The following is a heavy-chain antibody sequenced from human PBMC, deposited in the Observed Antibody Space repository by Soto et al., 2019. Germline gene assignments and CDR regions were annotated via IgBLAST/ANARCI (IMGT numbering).Heavy chain of an antibody. CDR2: ISSNGGST. Sequence: GGSLRLSCSASGFTFSSYAMHWVRQAPGKGLEYVSAISSNGGSTYYADSVKGRFTISRDNSKNTLYLQMSSLRAEDTAVYYCVKNAGLLWFGANNWFDPWGQGTLVTVSS. J-gene: IGHJ5*02. CDR3: VKNAGLLWFGANNWFDP. V-gene: IGHV3-64D*08. D-gene: IGHD3-10*01. CDR1: GFTFSSYA.